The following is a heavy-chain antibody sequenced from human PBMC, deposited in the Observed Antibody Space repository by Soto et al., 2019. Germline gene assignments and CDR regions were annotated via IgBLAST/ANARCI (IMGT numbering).Heavy chain of an antibody. J-gene: IGHJ4*02. CDR2: ILYDGTKK. V-gene: IGHV3-30*18. CDR1: GFTFSSYG. Sequence: QEHLVQSGGGVVQPGGSLRLSCAASGFTFSSYGMHWVRQAPGKGLEWVAVILYDGTKKYYADSMKGRFTISRDNSKNTLYLHMNSLRAEDTAVYYCAKDRGALRWSEEHYYFDYWGQGTLVTVSS. D-gene: IGHD4-17*01. CDR3: AKDRGALRWSEEHYYFDY.